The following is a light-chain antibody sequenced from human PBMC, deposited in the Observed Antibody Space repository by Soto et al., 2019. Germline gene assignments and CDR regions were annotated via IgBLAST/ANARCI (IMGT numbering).Light chain of an antibody. CDR2: DAS. V-gene: IGKV1-5*01. Sequence: DIQMTQSPSTLSASVGDRVTITCRASQTISSSLAWYQHKPGKAPKLLIFDASTLQTGVPSRFSGSGFGTEFTLTITGLQPDDFATYYCQQHNDYTAVTFGQGTKLAIK. J-gene: IGKJ2*01. CDR1: QTISSS. CDR3: QQHNDYTAVT.